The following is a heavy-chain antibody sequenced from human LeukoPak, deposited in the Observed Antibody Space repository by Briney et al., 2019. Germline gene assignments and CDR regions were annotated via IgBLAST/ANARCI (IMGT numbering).Heavy chain of an antibody. J-gene: IGHJ4*02. CDR3: ARGQWLPKYYFDC. V-gene: IGHV3-11*04. Sequence: GGSLRLSCAASGFSFGDYYMSWIRQAPEKGLEWVSYISSTGTTIYHADSVEGRFTISRDNAKNLLYLQMNSLRAEDTAVYYCARGQWLPKYYFDCWGQGTLVTVSS. CDR1: GFSFGDYY. CDR2: ISSTGTTI. D-gene: IGHD6-19*01.